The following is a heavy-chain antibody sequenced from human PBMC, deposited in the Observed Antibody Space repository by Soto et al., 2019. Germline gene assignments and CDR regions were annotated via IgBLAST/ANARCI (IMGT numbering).Heavy chain of an antibody. Sequence: SESLSLTCAVYGGSFSGYYWSWIRQPPGKGLEWIGEINHSGSTNYNPSLKSRVTISVDTSKNQFSLKLSSVTAADTAVYYCARDVRITIFGVVKGVDYWGQGTLVTVSS. D-gene: IGHD3-3*01. V-gene: IGHV4-34*01. CDR2: INHSGST. J-gene: IGHJ4*02. CDR3: ARDVRITIFGVVKGVDY. CDR1: GGSFSGYY.